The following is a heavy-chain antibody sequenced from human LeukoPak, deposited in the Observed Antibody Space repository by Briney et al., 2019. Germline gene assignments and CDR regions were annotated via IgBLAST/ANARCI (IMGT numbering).Heavy chain of an antibody. Sequence: RAGGSLRLSCAASGFTFDDYGMSWVRQAPGKGLEWVSGINWNGGSTGYADSVKGRFTISRDNAKNSLYLQMNSLRAEDTALYYCARASNYYDSSGYYGYWGQGTLVTVSP. CDR1: GFTFDDYG. CDR3: ARASNYYDSSGYYGY. D-gene: IGHD3-22*01. J-gene: IGHJ4*02. V-gene: IGHV3-20*04. CDR2: INWNGGST.